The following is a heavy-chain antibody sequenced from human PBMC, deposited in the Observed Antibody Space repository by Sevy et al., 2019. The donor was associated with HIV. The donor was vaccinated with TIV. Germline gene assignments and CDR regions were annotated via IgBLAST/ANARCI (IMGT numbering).Heavy chain of an antibody. V-gene: IGHV3-23*01. Sequence: GGSLRLSCVASGFTFTTYAMSWVRQGPGEGLEWVSTISGGDGRPYYADSVKGRFTISRSNSRDTLYLLMDRLRAEDTAVYYCAKHYPHDIAAGWYFDLWGRGTLVTVSS. CDR3: AKHYPHDIAAGWYFDL. D-gene: IGHD6-6*01. J-gene: IGHJ2*01. CDR2: ISGGDGRP. CDR1: GFTFTTYA.